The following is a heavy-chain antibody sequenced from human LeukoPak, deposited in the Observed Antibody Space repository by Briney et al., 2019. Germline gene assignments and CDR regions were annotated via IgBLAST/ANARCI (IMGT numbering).Heavy chain of an antibody. CDR1: GFTFSSYS. CDR2: ISISSSYI. Sequence: GGSLRLSCAASGFTFSSYSMNWVRQAPGKGLEWVSSISISSSYIYYADSVKGRFTISRDNAKNSLYLQMNSLRAEDTAVYYCAREAPDFYFDYWGQGTLVTVSS. J-gene: IGHJ4*02. V-gene: IGHV3-21*01. CDR3: AREAPDFYFDY. D-gene: IGHD2-21*02.